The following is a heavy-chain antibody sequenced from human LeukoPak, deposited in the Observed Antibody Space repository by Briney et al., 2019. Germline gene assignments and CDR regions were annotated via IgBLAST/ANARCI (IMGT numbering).Heavy chain of an antibody. J-gene: IGHJ4*02. D-gene: IGHD1-1*01. CDR2: INADGSHT. CDR1: GFTFSSYW. V-gene: IGHV3-74*01. CDR3: ARGHVSNGQEY. Sequence: PGGSLRLSCAASGFTFSSYWMHWVRHAPGKGLLWVSRINADGSHTNYADSVKGRFTISRDNAKNTVYLQVNSLRTEDTAVYYCARGHVSNGQEYWGQGTLVTVSS.